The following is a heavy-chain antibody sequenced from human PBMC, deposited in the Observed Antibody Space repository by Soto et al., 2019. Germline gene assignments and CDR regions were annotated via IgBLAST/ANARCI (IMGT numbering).Heavy chain of an antibody. D-gene: IGHD1-7*01. CDR1: GFTFSSYS. J-gene: IGHJ5*02. V-gene: IGHV3-21*01. CDR2: ISSSSSYI. Sequence: RRLSCAASGFTFSSYSMNWVRQAPGKGLEWVSSISSSSSYIYYADSVKGRFTISRDNAKNSLYLQMNSLRAEDTAVYYCATSPRAGITNWFDPWGQGTLVTVSS. CDR3: ATSPRAGITNWFDP.